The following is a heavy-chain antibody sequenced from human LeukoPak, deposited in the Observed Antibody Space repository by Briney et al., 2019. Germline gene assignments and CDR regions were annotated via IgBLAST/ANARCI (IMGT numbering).Heavy chain of an antibody. V-gene: IGHV4-34*01. J-gene: IGHJ4*02. CDR3: ARGQFRFDY. CDR2: INHSGST. Sequence: SETLSLTCAVYGGSFSGYYWSWIRQPPGKGLEWIGEINHSGSTNYNPSLKSRVTISVDTSKNQFSLKLSSVTAADTAVYYCARGQFRFDYWGRGTLVTVSS. CDR1: GGSFSGYY.